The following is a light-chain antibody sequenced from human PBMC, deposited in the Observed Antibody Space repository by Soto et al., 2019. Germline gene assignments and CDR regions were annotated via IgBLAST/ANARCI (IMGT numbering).Light chain of an antibody. Sequence: ERVLIQSAATLSLSPGERATVSCRAIQSVSSYLAWYQQKPGQAPRLLIYGASTRATGIPARFSGSGSGTEFTLTISSLQSEDFAVYYCQQYNNWPLTFGGGTKV. V-gene: IGKV3-15*01. CDR1: QSVSSY. CDR3: QQYNNWPLT. J-gene: IGKJ4*01. CDR2: GAS.